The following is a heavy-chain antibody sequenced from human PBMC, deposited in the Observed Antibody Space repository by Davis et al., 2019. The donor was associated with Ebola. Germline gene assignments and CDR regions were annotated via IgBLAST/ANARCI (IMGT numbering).Heavy chain of an antibody. Sequence: SVKVSCKASGGTFSSNAISWVRQVPGQGLEWMGGIIPISGTVELAQKFQGRVSISADESTSTAYMELSRLRSEDTAVYYCARDGRSSKFAGYYFYYMDVWGKGTMVTVSS. CDR3: ARDGRSSKFAGYYFYYMDV. D-gene: IGHD2-2*01. CDR1: GGTFSSNA. J-gene: IGHJ6*03. CDR2: IIPISGTV. V-gene: IGHV1-69*13.